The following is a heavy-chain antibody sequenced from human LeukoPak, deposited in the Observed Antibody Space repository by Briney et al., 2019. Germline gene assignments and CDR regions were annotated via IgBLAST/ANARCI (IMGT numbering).Heavy chain of an antibody. D-gene: IGHD3-22*01. J-gene: IGHJ4*02. Sequence: GGSLRLSCAASGFTFSSYWMHWVRQAPGKGLVWVSRINSDGSSTSYADSVKGRFTISRDNAKNTLYLQMNSLRAEDTAVYYCARAVQYYYDSSGYYPFDYWGQGTLVTVSS. CDR3: ARAVQYYYDSSGYYPFDY. CDR2: INSDGSST. CDR1: GFTFSSYW. V-gene: IGHV3-74*01.